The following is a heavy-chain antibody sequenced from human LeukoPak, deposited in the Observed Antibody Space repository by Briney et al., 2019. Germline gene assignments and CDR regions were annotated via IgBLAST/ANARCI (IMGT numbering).Heavy chain of an antibody. V-gene: IGHV4-30-2*01. CDR2: IYHSGST. J-gene: IGHJ6*02. D-gene: IGHD2-2*01. Sequence: SETLSLTCAVSGGSISSGGYSWSWIRQPPGKGLEWIGYIYHSGSTYYNPSLKSRVTISVDRSKNQFSLKLSSVTAADTAVYYCARGPVVVPAAMPYYYGMDVWGQGTTVTVSS. CDR3: ARGPVVVPAAMPYYYGMDV. CDR1: GGSISSGGYS.